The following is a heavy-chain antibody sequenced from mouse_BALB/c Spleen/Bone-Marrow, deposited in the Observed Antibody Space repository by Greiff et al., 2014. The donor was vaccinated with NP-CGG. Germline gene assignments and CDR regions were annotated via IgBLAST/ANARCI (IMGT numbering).Heavy chain of an antibody. CDR3: ERGQRYYAMDY. Sequence: EVKLVESGGDLVKPGGSLKLSCAASGFTFSDYGMSWGRQTPDKRLEWVATISSGGSYTYYPDSVKGRFTISRDNAKNTLYLQMISLKSADTAWYNCERGQRYYAMDYWGQGTSVTVSS. CDR1: GFTFSDYG. J-gene: IGHJ4*01. CDR2: ISSGGSYT. V-gene: IGHV5-6*02.